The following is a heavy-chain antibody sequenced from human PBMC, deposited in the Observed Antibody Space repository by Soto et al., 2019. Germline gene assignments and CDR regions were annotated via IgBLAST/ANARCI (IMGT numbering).Heavy chain of an antibody. Sequence: QVRLVQSGPEVQKPGASVKFSCKASGYTFANYYVHWVRQAPGQGLEWMGKINPSGGATTYAQKFQGRVTITWDAAAIAVYMEMRSLSDDDTAVYYCAKQTVELSLGGFDPWGQGTRVTVSS. V-gene: IGHV1-46*01. J-gene: IGHJ5*02. CDR2: INPSGGAT. CDR3: AKQTVELSLGGFDP. CDR1: GYTFANYY. D-gene: IGHD3-16*01.